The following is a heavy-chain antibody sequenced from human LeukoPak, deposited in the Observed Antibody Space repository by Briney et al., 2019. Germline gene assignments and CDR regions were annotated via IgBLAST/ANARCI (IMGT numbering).Heavy chain of an antibody. Sequence: GGSLRLSCAASGFTFSSYAMSWVRQAPGKGLEWVSAISGSGGSTYYADSVKGRFTISRDNSKNTLYLQVNSLRAEDTAVYYCAKSKASIFGVIPYGMDVWGQGTTVTVSS. D-gene: IGHD3-3*01. CDR3: AKSKASIFGVIPYGMDV. J-gene: IGHJ6*02. CDR2: ISGSGGST. CDR1: GFTFSSYA. V-gene: IGHV3-23*01.